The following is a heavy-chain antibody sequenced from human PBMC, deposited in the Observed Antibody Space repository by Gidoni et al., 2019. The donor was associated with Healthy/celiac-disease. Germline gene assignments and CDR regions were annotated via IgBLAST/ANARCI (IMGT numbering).Heavy chain of an antibody. J-gene: IGHJ3*02. CDR1: AFTCDDYA. V-gene: IGHV3-9*01. CDR2: ISWNSGII. Sequence: EVQLVESGEGFVQPGRSLRLPCAASAFTCDDYAMHWVRTAPGKGLVWVSGISWNSGIIGYADSVKGRFTISRDNAKNSLYLQMNSLRAEDTSLYYCAKDTLYSSTWDAFDIWGQGTMVTVSS. CDR3: AKDTLYSSTWDAFDI. D-gene: IGHD6-13*01.